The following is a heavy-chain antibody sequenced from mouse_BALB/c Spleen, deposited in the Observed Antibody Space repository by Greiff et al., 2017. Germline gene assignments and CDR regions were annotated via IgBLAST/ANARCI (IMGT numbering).Heavy chain of an antibody. CDR2: IYWDDDK. D-gene: IGHD2-2*01. CDR3: ARRAGGGYGYYYAMDY. J-gene: IGHJ4*01. CDR1: GFSLSTSGMG. Sequence: QVTLKVSGPGILQPSQTLSLTCSFSGFSLSTSGMGVSWIRQPSGKGLEWLAHIYWDDDKRYNPSLKSRLTISKDTSRNQVFLKITSVDTADTATYYCARRAGGGYGYYYAMDYWGQGTSVTVS. V-gene: IGHV8-12*01.